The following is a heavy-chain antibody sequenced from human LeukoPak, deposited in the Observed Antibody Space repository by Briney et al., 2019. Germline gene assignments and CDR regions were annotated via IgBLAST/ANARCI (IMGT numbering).Heavy chain of an antibody. D-gene: IGHD3-9*01. J-gene: IGHJ4*02. CDR2: IRSTDGAI. CDR3: ARDRDWAFDH. CDR1: GFTFRLYS. V-gene: IGHV3-48*02. Sequence: PGGSLRLSCAASGFTFRLYSMNWVRQAPGKGLEWLSYIRSTDGAIAYADSVKGRFTISRDDAKNSLYLQMNSLRDEDAAVYYCARDRDWAFDHWGQGTLITVSS.